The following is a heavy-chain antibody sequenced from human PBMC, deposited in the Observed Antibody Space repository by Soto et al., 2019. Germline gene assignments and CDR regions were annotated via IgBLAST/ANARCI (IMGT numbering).Heavy chain of an antibody. D-gene: IGHD3-10*01. J-gene: IGHJ6*02. CDR1: GYTFTSYG. V-gene: IGHV1-18*01. Sequence: QVQLVQSGAEVKKPGASVQVSCKASGYTFTSYGIIWVRQAPEQGLEWMGWFCAYNGNTNYPQKLQGRVAMTTETTTSTAYMELRSLRSCDTAEYYCARDSGLGLYCMDVWGQGTTVAVS. CDR2: FCAYNGNT. CDR3: ARDSGLGLYCMDV.